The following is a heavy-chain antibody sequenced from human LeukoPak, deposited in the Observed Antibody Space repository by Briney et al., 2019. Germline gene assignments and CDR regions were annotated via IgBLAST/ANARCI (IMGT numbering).Heavy chain of an antibody. CDR3: AKTAVVVAASNWFDP. CDR1: GFTFGSHA. V-gene: IGHV3-30-3*02. J-gene: IGHJ5*02. CDR2: ISYDGSSI. D-gene: IGHD2-15*01. Sequence: GRSLRLSCAASGFTFGSHAIHWVRQSPGKGLEWVAVISYDGSSIYYADSVKARFTLSRDNSKNTLYLQMNSLRAEDTAVYYCAKTAVVVAASNWFDPWGQGTLATVSS.